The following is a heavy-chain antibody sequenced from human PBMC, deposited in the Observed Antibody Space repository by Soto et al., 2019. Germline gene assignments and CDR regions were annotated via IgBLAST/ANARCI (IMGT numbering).Heavy chain of an antibody. CDR3: ARERFPRRYYDY. J-gene: IGHJ4*02. D-gene: IGHD3-10*01. CDR1: GGSFSGYY. V-gene: IGHV4-34*01. Sequence: PSETLSLTCAVYGGSFSGYYWSWIRQPPGKGLEWIGEINHSGSTNYNPSLKSRVTISVDTSKNQFSLKLSSVTAADTAVYYCARERFPRRYYDYWGQGXLVTVSS. CDR2: INHSGST.